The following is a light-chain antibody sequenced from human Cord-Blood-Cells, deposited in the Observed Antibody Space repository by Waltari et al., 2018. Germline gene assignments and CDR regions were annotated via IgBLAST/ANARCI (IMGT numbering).Light chain of an antibody. CDR3: QAWDSSTGVV. CDR2: QDS. J-gene: IGLJ2*01. V-gene: IGLV3-1*01. CDR1: KLGDNY. Sequence: SYELTQPPSVSVSPGQTASITCSGDKLGDNYAGWYQQKPGQSPVLVIYQDSKRPSGIPERFSGSNSGNTATLTISGTQAMDEADYYCQAWDSSTGVVFGGGTKLTVL.